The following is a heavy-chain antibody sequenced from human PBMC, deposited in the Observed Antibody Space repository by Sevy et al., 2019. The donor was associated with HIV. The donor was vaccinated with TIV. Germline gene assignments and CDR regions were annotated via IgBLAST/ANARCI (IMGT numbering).Heavy chain of an antibody. CDR1: GFTVSSKH. D-gene: IGHD6-19*01. J-gene: IGHJ4*02. CDR2: VYSGGSR. Sequence: GGSLRLSCAASGFTVSSKHMTWVRQAPGKGLEWVSVVYSGGSRHYAVSVKGRFTISRDNSKNTLYLQMNSLRAEDTAVYYCARSEVPAVAGPVFDYWGRGTLVTVSS. CDR3: ARSEVPAVAGPVFDY. V-gene: IGHV3-53*01.